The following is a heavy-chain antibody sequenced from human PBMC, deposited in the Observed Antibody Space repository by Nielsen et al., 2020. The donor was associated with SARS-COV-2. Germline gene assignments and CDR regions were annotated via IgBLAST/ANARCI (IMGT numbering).Heavy chain of an antibody. J-gene: IGHJ5*02. CDR1: GFTFSIYT. Sequence: GGSLRLSCAASGFTFSIYTMNWVRQAPGKGLEWVSIISSSSSYIYYADSVKGRFTISRDNAKNSLYLQMNSLRAEDTALYHCARVGGYGLLWFGELLSWGQGTLVTVSS. CDR2: ISSSSSYI. V-gene: IGHV3-21*04. D-gene: IGHD3-10*01. CDR3: ARVGGYGLLWFGELLS.